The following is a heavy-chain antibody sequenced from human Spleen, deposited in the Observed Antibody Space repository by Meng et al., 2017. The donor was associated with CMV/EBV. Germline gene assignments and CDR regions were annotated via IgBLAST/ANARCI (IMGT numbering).Heavy chain of an antibody. Sequence: GGSLRLSCAASGFTFSSYAMSWVRQAPGKGLEWVSAISGSGGSTYYADSVKGRFTISRDNSKNTLYLQMNSLRAEDTALYYCAKDRGSSGSWSSGYFDYWGQGTLVTVSS. J-gene: IGHJ4*02. CDR3: AKDRGSSGSWSSGYFDY. V-gene: IGHV3-23*01. CDR1: GFTFSSYA. D-gene: IGHD1-26*01. CDR2: ISGSGGST.